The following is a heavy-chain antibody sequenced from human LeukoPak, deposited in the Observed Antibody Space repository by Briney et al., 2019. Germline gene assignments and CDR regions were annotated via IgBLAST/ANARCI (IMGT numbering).Heavy chain of an antibody. CDR2: IKSKTDGGTT. Sequence: PGGSLRLSCAASGFTFSSYAMSWVRQAPGRGLEWVGRIKSKTDGGTTDYAAPVKGRFTISRDDSKNTLYLQMNSLRTEDTAVYYCTTDQWSIAGAGDFDYWGQGTLVTVSS. CDR3: TTDQWSIAGAGDFDY. V-gene: IGHV3-15*01. D-gene: IGHD1-26*01. CDR1: GFTFSSYA. J-gene: IGHJ4*02.